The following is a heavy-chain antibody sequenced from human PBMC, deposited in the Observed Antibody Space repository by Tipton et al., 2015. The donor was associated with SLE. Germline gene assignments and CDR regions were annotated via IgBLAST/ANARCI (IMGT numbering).Heavy chain of an antibody. V-gene: IGHV4-31*03. J-gene: IGHJ6*03. Sequence: TLSLTCTVSGGSINNNNYYWSWIRQHPGKGLEWIACIYYSGSTYYNPSLKSRVTISVDTSKNHFSLKVNSLTAADTAIYYCARAAPSDYYYYMDVWGKGTTVTVSS. CDR3: ARAAPSDYYYYMDV. CDR2: IYYSGST. CDR1: GGSINNNNYY.